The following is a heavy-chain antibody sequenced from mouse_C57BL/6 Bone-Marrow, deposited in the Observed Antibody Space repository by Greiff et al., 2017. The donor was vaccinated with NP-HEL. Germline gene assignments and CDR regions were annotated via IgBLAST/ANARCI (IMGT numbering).Heavy chain of an antibody. CDR3: ARSSLITTVVDWYFDV. Sequence: VQLKESGAELARPGASVKLSCKASGYTFTSYGISWVKQRTGQGLEWIGEIYPRSGNTYYNEKFKGKATLTADKSSSTAYMELRSLTSEDSAVYFCARSSLITTVVDWYFDVWGTGTTVTVSS. J-gene: IGHJ1*03. D-gene: IGHD1-1*01. V-gene: IGHV1-81*01. CDR2: IYPRSGNT. CDR1: GYTFTSYG.